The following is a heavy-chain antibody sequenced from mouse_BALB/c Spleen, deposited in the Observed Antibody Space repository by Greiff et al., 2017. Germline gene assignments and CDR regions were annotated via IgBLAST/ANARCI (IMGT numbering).Heavy chain of an antibody. V-gene: IGHV5-17*02. J-gene: IGHJ4*01. Sequence: EVKVVESGGGLVKPGGSLKLSCAASGFTFSSFGMHWVRQAPEKGLEWVAYISSGSSTIYYADTVKGRFTISRDNPKNTLFLQMTSLRSEDTAMYYCARLEGDAMDYWGQGTSVTVSS. CDR3: ARLEGDAMDY. CDR2: ISSGSSTI. CDR1: GFTFSSFG.